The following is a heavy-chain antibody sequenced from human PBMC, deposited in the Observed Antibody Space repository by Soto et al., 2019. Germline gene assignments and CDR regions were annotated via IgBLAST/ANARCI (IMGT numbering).Heavy chain of an antibody. Sequence: ASVKVSCKASGYTFTSYGISWVRRAPGQGLEWMGWISAYNGNTNYAQKLQGRVTMTTDTSTSTAYMELRSLRSDDTAVYYCARDVDTAMVNWFDPWGQGTLVTVSS. V-gene: IGHV1-18*01. CDR1: GYTFTSYG. J-gene: IGHJ5*02. D-gene: IGHD5-18*01. CDR2: ISAYNGNT. CDR3: ARDVDTAMVNWFDP.